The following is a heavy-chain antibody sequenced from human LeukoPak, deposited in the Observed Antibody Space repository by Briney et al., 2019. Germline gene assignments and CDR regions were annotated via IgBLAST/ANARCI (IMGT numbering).Heavy chain of an antibody. CDR1: GFTFSSYW. CDR3: AKGPSSIAAKSRWSWWFDS. CDR2: IKQDGSEK. J-gene: IGHJ5*01. Sequence: GSLRLSCAASGFTFSSYWMSWVRQAPGKGLEWVANIKQDGSEKYYVDSVKGRFTISRDNSKNTLYLQMNSLRAEDTAVYYCAKGPSSIAAKSRWSWWFDSWGQGTLVTVSS. D-gene: IGHD6-6*01. V-gene: IGHV3-7*01.